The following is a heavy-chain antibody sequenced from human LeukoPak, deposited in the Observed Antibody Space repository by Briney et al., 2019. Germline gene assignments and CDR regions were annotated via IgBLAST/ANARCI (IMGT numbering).Heavy chain of an antibody. Sequence: PGRSLRLSCAASGFTFSSYGMHWVRQAPGKGLEWVAVISYDGSNKYYADSVKGRFTISRDNAKNSLYLQMNSLRAEDTAVYYCAREDNPLWFDPWGQGTLVTVSS. D-gene: IGHD1-1*01. CDR1: GFTFSSYG. CDR2: ISYDGSNK. J-gene: IGHJ5*02. CDR3: AREDNPLWFDP. V-gene: IGHV3-30*03.